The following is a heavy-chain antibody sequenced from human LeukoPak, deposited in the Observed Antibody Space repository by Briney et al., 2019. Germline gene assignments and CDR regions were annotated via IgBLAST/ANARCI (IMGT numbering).Heavy chain of an antibody. D-gene: IGHD3-22*01. CDR3: AKVREYYYDSSGYYGAFDI. CDR1: GFNRYT. V-gene: IGHV3-48*04. CDR2: IVNPDVTT. Sequence: GGSLRLCWTAAGFNRYTIDCGLHSPGEGLQELSYIVNPDVTTSYAGSVRRRFTISRDNAKNSSYLQMNSLRAEDTALYYCAKVREYYYDSSGYYGAFDIWGQGTMVTVSS. J-gene: IGHJ3*02.